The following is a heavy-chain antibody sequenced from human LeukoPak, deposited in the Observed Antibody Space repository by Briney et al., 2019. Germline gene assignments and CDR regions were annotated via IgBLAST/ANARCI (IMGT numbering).Heavy chain of an antibody. J-gene: IGHJ6*03. D-gene: IGHD3-22*01. V-gene: IGHV3-73*01. CDR2: IRGKANSYAT. Sequence: GGSLRLSCAASGFTFSGSAMHWVRQASGKGLEWVGRIRGKANSYATAYAASVKGRFTISRDDSKNTAYLQMNSLKTEDTAVYYCTSSGYYHYYYYMDVWGKGTTVTVSS. CDR3: TSSGYYHYYYYMDV. CDR1: GFTFSGSA.